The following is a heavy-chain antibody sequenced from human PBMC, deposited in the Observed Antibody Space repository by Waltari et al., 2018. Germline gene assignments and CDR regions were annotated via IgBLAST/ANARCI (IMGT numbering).Heavy chain of an antibody. V-gene: IGHV4-34*01. CDR2: INQSGRT. Sequence: QVQLQQWGAGLLKPSETLSLTCAVYGGSFSGYYWSGIRQPPGKGLEWIGEINQSGRTNYNPSLKSRVTISVDTAKNQFSLKLRSVTAADTAVYYCASWLQPYRNLDYGGQGTLVTVSS. CDR3: ASWLQPYRNLDY. J-gene: IGHJ4*02. CDR1: GGSFSGYY. D-gene: IGHD5-12*01.